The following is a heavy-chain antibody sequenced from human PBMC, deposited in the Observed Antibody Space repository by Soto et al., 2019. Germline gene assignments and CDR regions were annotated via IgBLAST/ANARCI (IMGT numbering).Heavy chain of an antibody. CDR3: ARDGNIVLVPAAYFDY. V-gene: IGHV3-30*01. J-gene: IGHJ4*02. D-gene: IGHD2-2*01. CDR2: ISYDGSNI. Sequence: PWWSMKLSCAASRITFNNYAMDWSRQTKSKRQEKVAVISYDGSNIYYADSVKGRFTISRDDSNNTLYLQMNSLRAEDTAVYYCARDGNIVLVPAAYFDYWGQGTLVTVSS. CDR1: RITFNNYA.